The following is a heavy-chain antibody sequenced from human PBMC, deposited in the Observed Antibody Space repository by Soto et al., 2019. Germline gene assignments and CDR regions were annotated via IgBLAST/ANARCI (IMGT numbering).Heavy chain of an antibody. CDR3: ARQIYDSDTGPNFQYYFDS. D-gene: IGHD3-22*01. J-gene: IGHJ4*02. V-gene: IGHV5-10-1*01. Sequence: KVSCKVSGYTLTELSIHWVRQKPGKGLEWLGRIDPSDSQTYYSPSFRGHVTISVTKSITTVFLQWSSLRASDTAMYYCARQIYDSDTGPNFQYYFDSWGQGTPVTVSS. CDR1: GYTLTELS. CDR2: IDPSDSQT.